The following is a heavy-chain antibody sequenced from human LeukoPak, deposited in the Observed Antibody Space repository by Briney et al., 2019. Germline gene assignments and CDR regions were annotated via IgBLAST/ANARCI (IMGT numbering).Heavy chain of an antibody. J-gene: IGHJ5*02. D-gene: IGHD6-13*01. Sequence: NSSETLSLTCTVSGYSISSGYYWGWIRQPPGKGLEWIGSIYHSGSTYYNPSLKSRVTISVDTSKNQFSLKLSSVTAADTAVYYCARDQGGSSWYHANTNWFDPWGQGTLVTVSS. CDR2: IYHSGST. V-gene: IGHV4-38-2*02. CDR1: GYSISSGYY. CDR3: ARDQGGSSWYHANTNWFDP.